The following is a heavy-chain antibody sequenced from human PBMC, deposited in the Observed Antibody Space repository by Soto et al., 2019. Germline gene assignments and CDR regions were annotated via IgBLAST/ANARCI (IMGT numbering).Heavy chain of an antibody. D-gene: IGHD3-16*02. CDR3: ARERSASPFMMMLGGVSVQYYFDF. CDR2: IYSGGST. V-gene: IGHV3-66*01. J-gene: IGHJ4*02. CDR1: GFTFSSYA. Sequence: LRLSCAASGFTFSSYAMSWVRQAPGKGLEWVSVIYSGGSTYYADSVKGRFTISRDNSKNTLYLQMNSLRAEDTAVYYCARERSASPFMMMLGGVSVQYYFDFCCQRTLGSV.